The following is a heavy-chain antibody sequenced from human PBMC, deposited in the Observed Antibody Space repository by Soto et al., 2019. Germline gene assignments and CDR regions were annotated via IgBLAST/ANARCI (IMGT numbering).Heavy chain of an antibody. CDR3: TTGQDIVGVPPEGGSCNGMDV. V-gene: IGHV3-15*01. J-gene: IGHJ6*02. D-gene: IGHD2-2*01. Sequence: PGRSLTLSCAASGFTCSNAWMSWVRQAPGKGLEGGGGSKSKTDGGTTEYAAPVKGIFTISGDDSKNTLYLKMNRLKTEDTAVNYSTTGQDIVGVPPEGGSCNGMDVWGQGT. CDR2: SKSKTDGGTT. CDR1: GFTCSNAW.